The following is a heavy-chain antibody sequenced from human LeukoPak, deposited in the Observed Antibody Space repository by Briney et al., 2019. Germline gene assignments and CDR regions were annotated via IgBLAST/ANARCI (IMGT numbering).Heavy chain of an antibody. CDR1: GFTFSDYN. V-gene: IGHV3-11*04. CDR2: ISRSGSTK. CDR3: ARGFPHDAFDI. J-gene: IGHJ3*02. Sequence: GGSLRLSCAASGFTFSDYNMRWIRQAPGKGLEWVSSISRSGSTKYYADSVKGRFTISRDNAKNSLYLQMNSLRAEDTAVYYCARGFPHDAFDIWGQGTMVTVSS.